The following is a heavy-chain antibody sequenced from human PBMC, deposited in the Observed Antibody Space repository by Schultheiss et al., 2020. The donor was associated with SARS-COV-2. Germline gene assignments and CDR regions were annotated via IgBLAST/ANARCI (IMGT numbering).Heavy chain of an antibody. J-gene: IGHJ4*02. D-gene: IGHD1-26*01. CDR1: GFTFSSYA. CDR3: ARVGGATRYFDY. V-gene: IGHV3-74*01. Sequence: GGSLRLSCAASGFTFSSYAMSWVRQAPGKGLVWVSRINSDGSSTSYADSVKGRFTISRDNAKNTLYLQMNSLRAEDTAVYYCARVGGATRYFDYWGQGTLVTVSS. CDR2: INSDGSST.